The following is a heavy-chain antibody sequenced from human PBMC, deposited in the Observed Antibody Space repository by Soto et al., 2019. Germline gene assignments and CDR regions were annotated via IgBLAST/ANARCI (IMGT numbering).Heavy chain of an antibody. CDR2: ISSSSSYI. CDR1: GFTFSSYS. V-gene: IGHV3-21*01. Sequence: EVQLVESGGGLVKPGGSLRLSCAASGFTFSSYSMNWVRQAPGKGLEWVSSISSSSSYIYYADSVKGRFTISRDNAKNSRYLQMNSLRAEDTAVYFCARDPTVPTALAYWGQGTLVTVSS. CDR3: ARDPTVPTALAY. D-gene: IGHD4-17*01. J-gene: IGHJ4*02.